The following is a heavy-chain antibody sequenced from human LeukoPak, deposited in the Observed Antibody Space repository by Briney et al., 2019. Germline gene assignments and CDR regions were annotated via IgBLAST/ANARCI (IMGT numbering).Heavy chain of an antibody. V-gene: IGHV4-39*01. CDR3: AKQKGLDP. Sequence: SETLSLTCTVSGGSISSSSYYWGWIRQPPGKGLEWIGSIYYSGSTYYNPSLKSRVTISVDTSKNQFSLKLRSVTAADTAVYYCAKQKGLDPWGQGILVTVSS. J-gene: IGHJ5*02. CDR1: GGSISSSSYY. CDR2: IYYSGST.